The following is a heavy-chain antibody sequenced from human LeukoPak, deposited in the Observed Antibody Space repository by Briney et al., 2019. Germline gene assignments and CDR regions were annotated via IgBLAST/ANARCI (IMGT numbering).Heavy chain of an antibody. CDR3: AKGPDYDFWSGYNDY. D-gene: IGHD3-3*01. Sequence: GGSLRLSCAASGFTFSSYAMSWVRQAPGKGLEWVSAISGRGGSTYYADSVEGRFTISRDNSKNTLYLQMNSLRAEDTAVYYCAKGPDYDFWSGYNDYWGQGTLVTVSS. CDR1: GFTFSSYA. J-gene: IGHJ4*02. CDR2: ISGRGGST. V-gene: IGHV3-23*01.